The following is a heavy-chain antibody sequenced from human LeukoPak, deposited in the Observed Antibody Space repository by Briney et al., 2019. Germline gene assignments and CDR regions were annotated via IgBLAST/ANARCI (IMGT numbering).Heavy chain of an antibody. CDR1: GFTFSDAW. V-gene: IGHV3-30-3*01. CDR2: ISYDGSNK. CDR3: ASSSYKQQLSYYYYYYMDV. Sequence: PGGSLRLSCAASGFTFSDAWMTWVRQAPGKGLEWVAVISYDGSNKYYADSVKGRFTISRDNAKNSLYLQMNSLRAEDTAVYYCASSSYKQQLSYYYYYYMDVWGKGTTVTVSS. D-gene: IGHD6-13*01. J-gene: IGHJ6*03.